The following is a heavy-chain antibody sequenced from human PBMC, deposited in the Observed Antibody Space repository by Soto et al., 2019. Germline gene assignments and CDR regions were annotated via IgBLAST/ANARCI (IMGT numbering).Heavy chain of an antibody. CDR1: GFTFSSYS. J-gene: IGHJ4*02. V-gene: IGHV3-48*02. D-gene: IGHD6-19*01. CDR3: ARGTSSGWLLSTFDY. CDR2: ISSSSSTI. Sequence: GGSLRLSCAASGFTFSSYSMNWVRQAPGKGLEWVSYISSSSSTIYYADSVKGRFTISRDNAKNSLYLQMNSLRDEDTAVYYCARGTSSGWLLSTFDYWGQGTLVTVSS.